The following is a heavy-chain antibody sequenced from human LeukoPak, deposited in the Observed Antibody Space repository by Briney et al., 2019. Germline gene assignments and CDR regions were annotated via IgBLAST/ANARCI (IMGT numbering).Heavy chain of an antibody. J-gene: IGHJ4*02. CDR2: IYYSGST. D-gene: IGHD1-26*01. CDR1: GGSISSSSYY. CDR3: ARGRWISGSYYNFDY. Sequence: SETLSLTCTVSGGSISSSSYYWGWIRQPPGKGLEWIGSIYYSGSTYYNPSLKSRVTISADTSNNQLSLQLKSVTAADTAVYFCARGRWISGSYYNFDYWGQGTLVTVSS. V-gene: IGHV4-39*07.